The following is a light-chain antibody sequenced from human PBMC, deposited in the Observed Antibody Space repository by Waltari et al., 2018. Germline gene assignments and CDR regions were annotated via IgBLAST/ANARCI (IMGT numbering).Light chain of an antibody. CDR3: SSYATSTTF. V-gene: IGLV2-23*02. CDR1: TSDVGNSIL. Sequence: QSALTQPASMSGSPGPSITLSCTATTSDVGNSILVSWYQQHPGKAPKLIIYDVNRRPSGVSGRFSGSKSGNTASLTISGLQAEDEADYYCSSYATSTTFFGGGTKLSVL. CDR2: DVN. J-gene: IGLJ2*01.